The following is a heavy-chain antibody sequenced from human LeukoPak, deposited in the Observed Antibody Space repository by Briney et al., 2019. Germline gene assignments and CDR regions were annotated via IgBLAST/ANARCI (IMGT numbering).Heavy chain of an antibody. V-gene: IGHV3-23*01. CDR3: AKEGQYSSGSYYFDY. Sequence: GGSLRLSCAASGFTFSSYSMNWVRQAPGKGLEWVSAISGSGGSTYYADSVKGRFTISRDNSKNTLYLQMNSLRAEDTAVYYCAKEGQYSSGSYYFDYWGQGTLVTVSS. CDR2: ISGSGGST. CDR1: GFTFSSYS. D-gene: IGHD6-19*01. J-gene: IGHJ4*02.